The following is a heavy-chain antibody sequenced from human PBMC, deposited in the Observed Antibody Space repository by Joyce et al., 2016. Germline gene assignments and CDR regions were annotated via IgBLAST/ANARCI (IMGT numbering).Heavy chain of an antibody. CDR2: ISWNSGDI. Sequence: EVQLVESGGGLVQPGGSLRLSCAASGFNFLDQAMHWVRQAPGKGLECVSGISWNSGDIDYADSVKGRFTVSRDNAKSSLYLQMNSLRLEDMALYYCAKDIGPTNYHMDVWGKGTTVTVSS. J-gene: IGHJ6*03. CDR1: GFNFLDQA. D-gene: IGHD1-14*01. V-gene: IGHV3-9*03. CDR3: AKDIGPTNYHMDV.